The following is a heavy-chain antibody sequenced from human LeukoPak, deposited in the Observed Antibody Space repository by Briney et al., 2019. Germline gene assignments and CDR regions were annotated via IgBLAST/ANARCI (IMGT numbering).Heavy chain of an antibody. D-gene: IGHD3-22*01. J-gene: IGHJ3*02. CDR2: IYYSGST. CDR1: GGSISSYY. V-gene: IGHV4-59*01. CDR3: ASSVSDYYDANPDAFDI. Sequence: KPSETLSPTCTVSGGSISSYYWSWIRQPPGKGLEWIGYIYYSGSTNYNPSLKSRVTISVDTSKNQFSLKLSSVTSADTAVYYCASSVSDYYDANPDAFDIWGQGTMVTVSS.